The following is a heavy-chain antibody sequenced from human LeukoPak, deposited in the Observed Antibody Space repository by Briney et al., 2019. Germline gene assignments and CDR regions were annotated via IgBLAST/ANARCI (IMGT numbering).Heavy chain of an antibody. CDR1: GYTFTGYY. CDR2: INPNSGGT. D-gene: IGHD3-10*01. V-gene: IGHV1-2*02. CDR3: ARDRVNYGSGSYGY. Sequence: ASVKVSCKASGYTFTGYYMHWVRQALGQGLEWMGWINPNSGGTNYAQKFQGRVTMTRDTSISTAYMELSRLRSDDTAVYYCARDRVNYGSGSYGYWGQGTLVTVSS. J-gene: IGHJ4*02.